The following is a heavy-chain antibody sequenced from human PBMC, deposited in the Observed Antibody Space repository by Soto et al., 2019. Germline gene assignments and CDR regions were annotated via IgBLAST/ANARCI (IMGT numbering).Heavy chain of an antibody. V-gene: IGHV4-39*01. CDR3: ARHQIVVVITGWFDP. J-gene: IGHJ5*02. Sequence: QLQLQESGPGLVKPSETLSLTCTVSGGSISSSSYYWGWIRQPPGKGLEWIGSIYYSGSTYYNPSLKSGVPISVDTSKNQFSLKLSSVTAADTAVYYCARHQIVVVITGWFDPWGQGTLVTVSS. D-gene: IGHD3-22*01. CDR1: GGSISSSSYY. CDR2: IYYSGST.